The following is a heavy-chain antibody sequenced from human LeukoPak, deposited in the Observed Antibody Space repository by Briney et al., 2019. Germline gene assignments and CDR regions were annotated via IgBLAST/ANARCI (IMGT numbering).Heavy chain of an antibody. CDR3: ARLGYSSSRGDY. CDR2: IYYSGST. D-gene: IGHD6-13*01. Sequence: SETLSLTCTVSGGSISSSSYYWGWIRQPPGKGLEWIGSIYYSGSTYYNPSLKSRDTISVDTSKNQFSLKLSSVTAADTAVYYCARLGYSSSRGDYWGQGTLVTVSS. CDR1: GGSISSSSYY. J-gene: IGHJ4*02. V-gene: IGHV4-39*01.